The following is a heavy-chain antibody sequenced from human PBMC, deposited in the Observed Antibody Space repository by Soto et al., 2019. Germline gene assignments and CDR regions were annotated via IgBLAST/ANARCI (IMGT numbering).Heavy chain of an antibody. J-gene: IGHJ4*02. D-gene: IGHD5-12*01. V-gene: IGHV1-69*12. CDR3: ARELGSGYDRGDY. CDR1: GDTFTNHV. CDR2: IISLFGTP. Sequence: QVQLVQSGDEVKKPGSSVKVSCKASGDTFTNHVFNWVRQAPGQGLEWMGGIISLFGTPNYSRRFQGRVTLTADEATATSSMELSSLRSDDTAVYYCARELGSGYDRGDYWGQGTLVTVSS.